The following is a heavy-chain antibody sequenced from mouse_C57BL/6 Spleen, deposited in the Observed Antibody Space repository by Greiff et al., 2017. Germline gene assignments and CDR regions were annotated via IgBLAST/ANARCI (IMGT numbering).Heavy chain of an antibody. V-gene: IGHV5-9*01. CDR2: ISGGGGNT. D-gene: IGHD2-4*01. Sequence: EVHLVESGGGLVKPGGSLKLSCAASGFTFSSYTMSWVRQTPEKRLEWVATISGGGGNTYYPDSVKGRFTISRDNAKNTLYLQMSSLRSEDTALYYCARCDYDFYAMDYWGQGTSVTVSS. CDR3: ARCDYDFYAMDY. J-gene: IGHJ4*01. CDR1: GFTFSSYT.